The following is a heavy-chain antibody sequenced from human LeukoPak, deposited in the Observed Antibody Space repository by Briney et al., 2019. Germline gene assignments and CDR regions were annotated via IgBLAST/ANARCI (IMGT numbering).Heavy chain of an antibody. J-gene: IGHJ4*02. D-gene: IGHD3-10*01. CDR1: GFTFSSYA. V-gene: IGHV3-23*01. CDR2: ISGSGGST. Sequence: GGSLRLSCAASGFTFSSYAMSWVRQAPGKGLEWVSAISGSGGSTYYADSVKGRFTISRDNSKNTLYLQMNNLRAEDTAVYYCAKVDGSGSHNDYWGQGTLVTVSS. CDR3: AKVDGSGSHNDY.